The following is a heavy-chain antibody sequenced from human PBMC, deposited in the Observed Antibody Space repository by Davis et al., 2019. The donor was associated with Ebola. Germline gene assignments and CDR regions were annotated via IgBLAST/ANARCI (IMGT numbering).Heavy chain of an antibody. CDR2: ISSGGGAP. Sequence: GESLKISCAASGFTFSTYAMGWVRQAPGKGLEWVSDISSGGGAPYYADSMKGRFTTFRDNPKNTLYLQMNSLRADDTAVYYCAKQRGVGAIDYDYWGRGTVVTVSS. D-gene: IGHD1-26*01. CDR3: AKQRGVGAIDYDY. V-gene: IGHV3-23*01. CDR1: GFTFSTYA. J-gene: IGHJ4*02.